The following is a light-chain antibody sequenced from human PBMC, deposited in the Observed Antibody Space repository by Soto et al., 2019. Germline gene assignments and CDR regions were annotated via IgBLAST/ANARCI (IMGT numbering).Light chain of an antibody. CDR1: ESVFGY. Sequence: EVVLTQSPATLSLSPGERATLSCRASESVFGYLAWYQHKPGQAPRLLIYDASNRATGVPSRFSGSGSGTEFTLTISSLQPEDFATYYCQQLNSYLGGTCGQGTRWRL. CDR3: QQLNSYLGGT. CDR2: DAS. V-gene: IGKV3-11*01. J-gene: IGKJ5*01.